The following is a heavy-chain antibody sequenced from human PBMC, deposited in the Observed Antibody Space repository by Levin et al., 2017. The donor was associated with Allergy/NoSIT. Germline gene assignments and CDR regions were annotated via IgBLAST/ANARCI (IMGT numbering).Heavy chain of an antibody. V-gene: IGHV4-59*01. CDR2: IYYSGST. Sequence: PSETLSLTCTVSGGSISSYYWSWIRQPPGKGLEWIGYIYYSGSTNYNPSLKSRVTISVDTSKNQFSLKLSSVTAADTAVYYCARSEWAGNGDPSFPFDYWGQGTLVTVSS. J-gene: IGHJ4*02. CDR3: ARSEWAGNGDPSFPFDY. CDR1: GGSISSYY. D-gene: IGHD4-17*01.